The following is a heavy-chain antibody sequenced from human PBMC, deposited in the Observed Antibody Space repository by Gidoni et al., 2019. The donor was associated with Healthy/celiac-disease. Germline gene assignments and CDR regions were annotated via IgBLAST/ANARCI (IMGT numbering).Heavy chain of an antibody. CDR2: INHSGST. D-gene: IGHD5-18*01. CDR3: ARFPGYSYDLYYYYYYMDV. J-gene: IGHJ6*03. Sequence: QVQLQQWGAGLLKPSETLSLTCAVYGGSFSGYYWSWIRQPPGKGLEWIGEINHSGSTNYNPSLKSRVTISVDTSKNQFSLKLSSVTAADTAVYYCARFPGYSYDLYYYYYYMDVWGKGTTVTVSS. V-gene: IGHV4-34*01. CDR1: GGSFSGYY.